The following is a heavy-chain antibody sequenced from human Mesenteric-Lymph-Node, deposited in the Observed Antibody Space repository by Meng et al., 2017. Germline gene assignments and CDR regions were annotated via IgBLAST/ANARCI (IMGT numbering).Heavy chain of an antibody. V-gene: IGHV1-2*06. CDR1: GYTFTGYY. D-gene: IGHD1-14*01. CDR3: ARVPDGEHRTLIDY. Sequence: QGQLVQSGAEVKTPGASVKVSCKASGYTFTGYYRHWVRQAPGQGLEWMGRINPNSGGTNYAQKFQGRVTMTRDTSISTAYMELSRLRSDDTAVYYCARVPDGEHRTLIDYWGQGTLVTVSS. J-gene: IGHJ4*02. CDR2: INPNSGGT.